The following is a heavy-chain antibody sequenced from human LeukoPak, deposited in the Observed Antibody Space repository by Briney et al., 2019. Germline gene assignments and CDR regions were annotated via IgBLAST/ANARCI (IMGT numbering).Heavy chain of an antibody. Sequence: GASVKVSCKASGYTFTSYYIHWVRQAPGQGLEWMGVINPGGGSTSYAQKFQGRVTMTRDTSTSTVYMELSSLRSEDTAVYYCARGEYSSSWDHYYFDYWGQGTLVTVSS. J-gene: IGHJ4*02. CDR3: ARGEYSSSWDHYYFDY. D-gene: IGHD6-13*01. V-gene: IGHV1-46*01. CDR2: INPGGGST. CDR1: GYTFTSYY.